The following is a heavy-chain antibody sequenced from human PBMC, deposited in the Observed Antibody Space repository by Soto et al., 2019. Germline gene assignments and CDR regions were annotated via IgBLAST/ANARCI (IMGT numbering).Heavy chain of an antibody. Sequence: GASVKVSCKASGYTFTSYYMHWVRQAPGQGLEWMGIINPSGGSTSYAQKFQGRVTMTRDTSTSTVYMELSSLRSEDTAVYYCARDSTYYDFWSGYYDPYYYYGMDVWGQGTTVTVSS. J-gene: IGHJ6*02. V-gene: IGHV1-46*01. CDR3: ARDSTYYDFWSGYYDPYYYYGMDV. D-gene: IGHD3-3*01. CDR1: GYTFTSYY. CDR2: INPSGGST.